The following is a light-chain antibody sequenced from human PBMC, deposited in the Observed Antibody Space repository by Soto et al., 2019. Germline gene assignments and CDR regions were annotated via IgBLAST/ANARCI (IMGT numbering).Light chain of an antibody. Sequence: ETVMTQSPGTLSVSLGERVTLSCRSSQSVADNLAWFQQKPGQGPRLLSYGASSRATGIPAGFSGSGSGTEFTLTISSLQSEDFAVYYCQQYNNWPETFGQGTKVDIK. CDR3: QQYNNWPET. CDR2: GAS. J-gene: IGKJ1*01. V-gene: IGKV3-15*01. CDR1: QSVADN.